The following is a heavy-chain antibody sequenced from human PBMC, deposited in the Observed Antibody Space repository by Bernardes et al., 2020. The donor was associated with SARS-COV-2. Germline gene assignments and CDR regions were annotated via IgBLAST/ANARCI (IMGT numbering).Heavy chain of an antibody. J-gene: IGHJ5*02. CDR3: ARDCQGWYDP. V-gene: IGHV3-74*01. CDR2: INSDGSST. CDR1: GFTVSSYW. Sequence: GSLRRSCAASGFTVSSYWMHWVRQAPGKGLVWVSRINSDGSSTTYADSVKGRFTISRDNAKNTVYLQMNSLRAEDTAIYYCARDCQGWYDPWGQGTLVTVSP.